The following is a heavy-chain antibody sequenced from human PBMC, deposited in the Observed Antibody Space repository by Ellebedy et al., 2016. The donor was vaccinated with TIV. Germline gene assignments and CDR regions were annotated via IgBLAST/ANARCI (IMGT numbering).Heavy chain of an antibody. CDR3: ARVRWATVARGVPFHYGMDV. Sequence: ASVKVSCKASGGTFRNYAITWVRQAPGQGLEWMGGITPFFGTATSAQKFQGRVTITADESMTTAYMDMSSLRSEDTAVYYCARVRWATVARGVPFHYGMDVWGQGTTVTVTS. V-gene: IGHV1-69*13. CDR2: ITPFFGTA. J-gene: IGHJ6*02. D-gene: IGHD3-10*01. CDR1: GGTFRNYA.